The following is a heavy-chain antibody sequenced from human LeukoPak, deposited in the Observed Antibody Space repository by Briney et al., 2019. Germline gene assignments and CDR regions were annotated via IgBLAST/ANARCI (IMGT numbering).Heavy chain of an antibody. J-gene: IGHJ4*02. CDR2: ISSSSSYI. CDR1: GFTFSSYR. D-gene: IGHD3-3*01. Sequence: GGSLRLSCAASGFTFSSYRMNWVRQAPGKGLEWVSSISSSSSYIYYADSVKGRFTISRDNAKNSPYLQMNSLRAEDTAVYYCARAGVVSEIDYWGQGTLVTVSS. CDR3: ARAGVVSEIDY. V-gene: IGHV3-21*01.